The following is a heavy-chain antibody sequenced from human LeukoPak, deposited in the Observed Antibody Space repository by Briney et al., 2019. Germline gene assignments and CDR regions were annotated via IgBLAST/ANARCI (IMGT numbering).Heavy chain of an antibody. CDR2: FDPEDGET. Sequence: ASVKVSCKVSGYTLTELSMHWVRQAPGKGLEWMGGFDPEDGETIYAQKFQGRVTMTEDTSTDTAYMELSSLRSEDTAVYYCATVSTSRIVGATFLCAFDIWGQGTMVTVSS. J-gene: IGHJ3*02. V-gene: IGHV1-24*01. CDR3: ATVSTSRIVGATFLCAFDI. CDR1: GYTLTELS. D-gene: IGHD1-26*01.